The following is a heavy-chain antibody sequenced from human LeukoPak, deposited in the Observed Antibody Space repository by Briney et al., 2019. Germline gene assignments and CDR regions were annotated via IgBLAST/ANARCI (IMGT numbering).Heavy chain of an antibody. V-gene: IGHV3-23*01. D-gene: IGHD5-12*01. CDR1: GFTFSTYA. J-gene: IGHJ6*03. CDR2: ISGSTRST. Sequence: GGSLRLSCAASGFTFSTYAMSWVRQAPGKGLEWVSVISGSTRSTYYADSVKGRFTISRDNSKNTLYLQMNCLRAEDTAVYYCASTYKDSGYGLSYYYYYYMDVWGKGTTVSVSS. CDR3: ASTYKDSGYGLSYYYYYYMDV.